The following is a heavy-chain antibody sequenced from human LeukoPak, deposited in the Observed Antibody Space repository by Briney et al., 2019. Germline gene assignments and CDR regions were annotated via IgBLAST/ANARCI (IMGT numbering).Heavy chain of an antibody. CDR1: GFTFSSYW. CDR2: INRDGSST. V-gene: IGHV3-74*01. CDR3: ARAKYSSSYIFDY. Sequence: GGSLRLSCAASGFTFSSYWMHWVRQAPGKGLVWVSRINRDGSSTSYADYVKGRFTISIDNAKNTLYLQKNSLRAEDTAVYYCARAKYSSSYIFDYWGQGTLVTVSS. J-gene: IGHJ4*02. D-gene: IGHD6-6*01.